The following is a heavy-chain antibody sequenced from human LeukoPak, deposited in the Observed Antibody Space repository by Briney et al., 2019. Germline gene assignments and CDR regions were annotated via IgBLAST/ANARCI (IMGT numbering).Heavy chain of an antibody. J-gene: IGHJ5*02. V-gene: IGHV1-2*02. CDR2: INPNSGGT. D-gene: IGHD2-15*01. CDR1: GYTFTGYY. Sequence: ASVKVSCKASGYTFTGYYMRWVRQAPGQGLEWMGWINPNSGGTNYAQKFQGRVTMTRDTSISTAYMELSRLRSDDTAVYYCAREGYCSGGSCHNWFDPWGQGTLVTVSS. CDR3: AREGYCSGGSCHNWFDP.